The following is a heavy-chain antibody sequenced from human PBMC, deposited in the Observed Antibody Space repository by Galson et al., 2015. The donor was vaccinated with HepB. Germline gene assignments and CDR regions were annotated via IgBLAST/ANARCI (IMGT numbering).Heavy chain of an antibody. J-gene: IGHJ4*02. CDR3: AREGAYCGGDCYGGDDY. D-gene: IGHD2-21*02. Sequence: SVKVSCKASGGTFSSYAISWVRQAPGQGLEWMGGIIPIFGTANYAQKFQGRVTITADKSTSTAYMELSSLRSEDTAVFYCAREGAYCGGDCYGGDDYWGQGTLVTVSS. CDR2: IIPIFGTA. V-gene: IGHV1-69*06. CDR1: GGTFSSYA.